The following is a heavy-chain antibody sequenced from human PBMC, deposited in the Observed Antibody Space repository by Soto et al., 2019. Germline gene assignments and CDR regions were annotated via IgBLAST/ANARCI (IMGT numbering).Heavy chain of an antibody. V-gene: IGHV3-30-3*01. CDR1: GFTFSSYA. D-gene: IGHD6-13*01. Sequence: QVQLVESGGGVVQPGRSLRLSCAASGFTFSSYAMHWVRQAPGKGLEWVAVISYDGSNKYYADSVKGRFTISRDNSKNTLYLQMNSLRAEDTAVYYCARDSQLYSSSWPDYYYGMDVWGQGTTVTVSS. CDR3: ARDSQLYSSSWPDYYYGMDV. CDR2: ISYDGSNK. J-gene: IGHJ6*02.